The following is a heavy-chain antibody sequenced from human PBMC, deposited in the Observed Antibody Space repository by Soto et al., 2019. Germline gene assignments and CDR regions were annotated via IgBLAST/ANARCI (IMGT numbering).Heavy chain of an antibody. CDR2: ISWNSGSI. Sequence: EVQLVESGGGLVQPGRSLRLSCAASGFTFDDYAMHWVRQAPGKGLEWVSGISWNSGSIGYADSVKGRFTISRDNAKNSLYLQMNSLRVEDTALYYCAKDLDYDILTGYTEGGRGEGGAFDIWGQGTMVTVSS. V-gene: IGHV3-9*01. CDR3: AKDLDYDILTGYTEGGRGEGGAFDI. D-gene: IGHD3-9*01. CDR1: GFTFDDYA. J-gene: IGHJ3*02.